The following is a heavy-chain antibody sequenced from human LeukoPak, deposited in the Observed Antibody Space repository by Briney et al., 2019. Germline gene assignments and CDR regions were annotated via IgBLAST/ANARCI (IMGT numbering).Heavy chain of an antibody. D-gene: IGHD6-19*01. CDR1: GDSVSSNSAA. CDR2: TYYRSKWYN. Sequence: SQTLSLTCALSGDSVSSNSAAWNWIRQSPSRGLEWLGRTYYRSKWYNDYAVSVKSRITINPDTSKNQFSLQLNSVTPEDTAVYYCARGRGIAVAERLYYYYYGMDVWGQGTTVTVSS. V-gene: IGHV6-1*01. CDR3: ARGRGIAVAERLYYYYYGMDV. J-gene: IGHJ6*02.